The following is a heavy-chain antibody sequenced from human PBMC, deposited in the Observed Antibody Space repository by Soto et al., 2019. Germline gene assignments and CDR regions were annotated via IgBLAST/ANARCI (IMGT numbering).Heavy chain of an antibody. J-gene: IGHJ6*02. CDR1: GFTFSSYS. D-gene: IGHD3-9*01. V-gene: IGHV3-30-3*01. CDR3: AKNYDILTGFLEHYYYGMDV. CDR2: ISYDGSNK. Sequence: PGGSLRLSCAASGFTFSSYSMHWVRQAPGKGLEWVAVISYDGSNKYYADSVKGRFTISRDNSKNTLYLQMNSLRAEDTAVYYCAKNYDILTGFLEHYYYGMDVWGQGTTVTVSS.